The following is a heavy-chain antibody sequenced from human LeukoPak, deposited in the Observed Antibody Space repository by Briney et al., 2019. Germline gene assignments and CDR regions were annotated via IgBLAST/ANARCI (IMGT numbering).Heavy chain of an antibody. D-gene: IGHD5-24*01. V-gene: IGHV1-2*02. CDR1: GGTFSSYA. CDR2: INPNSGGT. Sequence: ASVKVSCKASGGTFSSYAISWVRQAPGQGLEWMGWINPNSGGTNYAQKFQGRVTMTRDTSISTAYMELSRLRSDDTAVYYCARDLVGGDGYNYVDYWGQGTLVTVSS. J-gene: IGHJ4*02. CDR3: ARDLVGGDGYNYVDY.